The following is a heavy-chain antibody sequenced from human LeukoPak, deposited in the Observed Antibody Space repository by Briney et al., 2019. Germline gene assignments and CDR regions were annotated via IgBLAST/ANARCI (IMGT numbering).Heavy chain of an antibody. CDR2: ISSSSSTI. V-gene: IGHV3-48*01. D-gene: IGHD3-10*01. J-gene: IGHJ6*04. CDR3: ARFPYGSGSYYNFMDV. Sequence: PGGSLRLSCAASGFTFSSYSMNWVRQAPGKGLEWVSYISSSSSTIYYADSVKGRFTISRDNAKNSLYLQMNSLRAEDTAVYYCARFPYGSGSYYNFMDVWGKGTTVTVSS. CDR1: GFTFSSYS.